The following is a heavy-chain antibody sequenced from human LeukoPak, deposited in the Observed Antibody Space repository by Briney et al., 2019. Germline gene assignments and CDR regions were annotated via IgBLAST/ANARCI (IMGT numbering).Heavy chain of an antibody. CDR3: ARDRGRGYNYDSGDFDF. D-gene: IGHD3-22*01. CDR2: INPNTGGT. CDR1: GYSFTGYY. V-gene: IGHV1-2*02. J-gene: IGHJ4*02. Sequence: ASVKVSCKASGYSFTGYYMHWVRQAPGQGLEWMGWINPNTGGTNYAQKFQGRVTMTRDTSISTAYMELTWLGSDDTAVYCCARDRGRGYNYDSGDFDFWGQGTLVTVSS.